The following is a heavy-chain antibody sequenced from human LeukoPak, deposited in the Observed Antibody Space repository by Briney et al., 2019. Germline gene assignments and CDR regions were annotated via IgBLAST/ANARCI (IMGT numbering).Heavy chain of an antibody. J-gene: IGHJ4*02. CDR2: IYSGGST. CDR3: IGWQQLAVGY. D-gene: IGHD6-13*01. Sequence: PGGSLRLSCAASGFTVSSNYMSWVRQAPGKGLEWVSVIYSGGSTYYSDSVKGRFTISRDNSKNTLYLQMNSLRAEETAVYYCIGWQQLAVGYWGEGTLVTVS. CDR1: GFTVSSNY. V-gene: IGHV3-66*01.